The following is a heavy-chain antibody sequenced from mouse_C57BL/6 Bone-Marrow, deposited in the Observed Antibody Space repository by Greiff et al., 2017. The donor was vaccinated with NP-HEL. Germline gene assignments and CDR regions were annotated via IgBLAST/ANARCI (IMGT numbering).Heavy chain of an antibody. D-gene: IGHD2-4*01. Sequence: EVMLVESGGGLVQPGGSMKLSCVASGFTFSNYWMNWVRQSPEKGLEWVAQIRLKSDNYATHYAESVKGRFTISRDDSKSSVYLQMNNLRAEDTGIYYCSMITTRPFAYWGQGTLVTVSA. V-gene: IGHV6-3*01. CDR1: GFTFSNYW. J-gene: IGHJ3*01. CDR2: IRLKSDNYAT. CDR3: SMITTRPFAY.